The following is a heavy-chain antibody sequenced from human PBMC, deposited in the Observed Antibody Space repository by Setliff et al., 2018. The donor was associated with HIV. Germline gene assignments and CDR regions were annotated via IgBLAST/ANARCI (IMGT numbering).Heavy chain of an antibody. CDR3: ARTGAGAILGNAFDM. Sequence: ASVKVSCKASGYTFTNYAMNWVRQAPGQGLEWMGWINTNTGNPTYAQGFTGRFVMSLDTSVSTTYLQISVLQAEDTALYYCARTGAGAILGNAFDMWGQGTMVTVSS. CDR2: INTNTGNP. CDR1: GYTFTNYA. D-gene: IGHD6-25*01. V-gene: IGHV7-4-1*02. J-gene: IGHJ3*02.